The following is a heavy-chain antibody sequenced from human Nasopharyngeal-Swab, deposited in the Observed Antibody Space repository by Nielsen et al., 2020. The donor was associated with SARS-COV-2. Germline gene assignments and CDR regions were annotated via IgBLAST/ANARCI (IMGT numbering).Heavy chain of an antibody. CDR3: ARGRRERAPRYYYYGMDV. V-gene: IGHV4-34*01. CDR1: GGAFGGFY. CDR2: INPSGGT. D-gene: IGHD1-1*01. Sequence: GSLRLSCAVYGGAFGGFYWSWIRQSPGEGLEWIGEINPSGGTDYNPSLKSRVSMSVDTSKNQVFLNLKAVTAADTGLYYCARGRRERAPRYYYYGMDVCGQGTTVSVS. J-gene: IGHJ6*02.